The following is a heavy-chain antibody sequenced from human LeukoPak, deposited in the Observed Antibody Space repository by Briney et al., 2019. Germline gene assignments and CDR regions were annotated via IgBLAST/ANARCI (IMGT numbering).Heavy chain of an antibody. Sequence: PSETLSLTCAVSGGSISSGGYSWSWIRQPPGQGLEWIGYIYHSGSTYYNPSLKSRVTISVDRSKNQFSLKLSSVTAADTAVYYCARLYSSSWYYFDYWGQGTLVTVSS. D-gene: IGHD6-13*01. J-gene: IGHJ4*02. CDR3: ARLYSSSWYYFDY. CDR2: IYHSGST. CDR1: GGSISSGGYS. V-gene: IGHV4-30-2*01.